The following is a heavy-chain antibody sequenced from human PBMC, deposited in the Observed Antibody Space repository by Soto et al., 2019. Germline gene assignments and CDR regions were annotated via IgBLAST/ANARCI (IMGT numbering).Heavy chain of an antibody. CDR1: GYTFTSYG. V-gene: IGHV1-18*01. CDR2: ISAYNGNT. D-gene: IGHD3-22*01. J-gene: IGHJ4*02. Sequence: ASVKVSCKASGYTFTSYGISWVRQAPGQGLEWMGWISAYNGNTNYTQKLQGRVTMTTDTSTSTAYMELRSLRSDVTAVYYCARDKPLPLVVHDSSGYYSGLDYWGQGTLVTVSS. CDR3: ARDKPLPLVVHDSSGYYSGLDY.